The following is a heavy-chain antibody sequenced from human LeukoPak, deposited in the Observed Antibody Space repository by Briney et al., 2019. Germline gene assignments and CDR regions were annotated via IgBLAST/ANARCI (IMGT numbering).Heavy chain of an antibody. CDR3: ARSRYTAMVSFDY. Sequence: ASVKVSCKASGYTFTGYYMHWVRQAPGQGLEWVGRINPNSGGTNYAQKFQGRVTMTRDTSISTAYMELSRLRSDDTAVYYCARSRYTAMVSFDYWGQGTLVTVSS. CDR2: INPNSGGT. CDR1: GYTFTGYY. J-gene: IGHJ4*02. D-gene: IGHD5-18*01. V-gene: IGHV1-2*06.